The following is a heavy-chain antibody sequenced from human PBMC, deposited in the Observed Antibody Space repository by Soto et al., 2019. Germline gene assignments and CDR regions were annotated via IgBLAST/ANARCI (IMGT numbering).Heavy chain of an antibody. V-gene: IGHV3-23*01. D-gene: IGHD6-13*01. Sequence: EVQLLESGGGLVQPGGSLRLSCEASGFTFSSYAMSWVRQAPGKGLEWVSAISGSGGSTYYADSVKGRSTISRDNSKNPPYRHLNSLTAAETAVYYCAKVSDLSSWYLRYYYGMDVWGQGSTVTVAS. CDR1: GFTFSSYA. CDR3: AKVSDLSSWYLRYYYGMDV. CDR2: ISGSGGST. J-gene: IGHJ6*02.